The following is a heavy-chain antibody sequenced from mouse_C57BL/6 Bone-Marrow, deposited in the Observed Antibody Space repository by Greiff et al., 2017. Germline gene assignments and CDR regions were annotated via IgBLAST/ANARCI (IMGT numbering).Heavy chain of an antibody. Sequence: QVQLQQPGAELVKPGASVKLSCKASGYTFTSYWMQWVKQRPGQGLEWIGEIDPSDSYTNYNQKFKGKATLTVDTSSSTAYMQLSSLTSEDSAVYYCARYGYGSSYVGAYWGQGTLVTVSA. CDR1: GYTFTSYW. V-gene: IGHV1-50*01. J-gene: IGHJ3*01. D-gene: IGHD1-1*01. CDR2: IDPSDSYT. CDR3: ARYGYGSSYVGAY.